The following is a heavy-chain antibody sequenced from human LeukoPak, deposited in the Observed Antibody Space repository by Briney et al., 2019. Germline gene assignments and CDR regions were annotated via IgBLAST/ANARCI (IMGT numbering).Heavy chain of an antibody. V-gene: IGHV4-34*01. Sequence: SETLSLTCAVYGGSFSGYYWSCIRQPPGKGLEWIGEINPSGSTNYNPSLKSRVTISVDTSKNQFSLKLRSVTAGDTAIYYCARGFKGNAQVWFDPWGQGTLVTVSS. CDR2: INPSGST. J-gene: IGHJ5*02. CDR1: GGSFSGYY. D-gene: IGHD4-23*01. CDR3: ARGFKGNAQVWFDP.